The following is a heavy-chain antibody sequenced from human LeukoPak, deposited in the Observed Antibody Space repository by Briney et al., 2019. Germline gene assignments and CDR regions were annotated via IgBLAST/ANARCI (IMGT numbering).Heavy chain of an antibody. CDR1: GGSISSYY. Sequence: KPSETLSLTCTVSGGSISSYYWSWIRQPPGKGLEWIGYIYYSGSTNYNPSLKSRVTISVDTSKNQFSLKLSSVTAADTAVYYCARDYVYGSGRLEVDYWGQGTLVTVSS. J-gene: IGHJ4*02. CDR2: IYYSGST. D-gene: IGHD3-10*01. CDR3: ARDYVYGSGRLEVDY. V-gene: IGHV4-59*08.